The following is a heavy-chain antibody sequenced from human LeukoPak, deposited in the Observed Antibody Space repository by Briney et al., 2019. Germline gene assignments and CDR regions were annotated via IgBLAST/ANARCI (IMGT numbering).Heavy chain of an antibody. V-gene: IGHV3-53*04. CDR1: GFTVSSNY. D-gene: IGHD6-6*01. CDR3: AREYSSSSRQFDY. CDR2: IYSGGST. J-gene: IGHJ4*02. Sequence: GGSLRLSCAASGFTVSSNYMSWVRQAPGKGLEWVSVIYSGGSTYYADSVKGRFTISRHNSKNTLYLQMNSLRAEDTAVYYCAREYSSSSRQFDYWGQGTLVTVSS.